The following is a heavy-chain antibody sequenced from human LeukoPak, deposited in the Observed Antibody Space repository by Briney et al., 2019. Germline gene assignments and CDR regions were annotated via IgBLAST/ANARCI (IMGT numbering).Heavy chain of an antibody. J-gene: IGHJ5*02. CDR3: AGQLLPNNWFDP. V-gene: IGHV1-24*01. Sequence: ASVTVSCTVSGYTLTELSMHWVRQAPGKGLEWMGGFDPEDGETIYAQKFQGRVTMTEDTSTDTAYMELSSLRSEDTAVYYCAGQLLPNNWFDPWGQGTLVTVSS. D-gene: IGHD2-15*01. CDR2: FDPEDGET. CDR1: GYTLTELS.